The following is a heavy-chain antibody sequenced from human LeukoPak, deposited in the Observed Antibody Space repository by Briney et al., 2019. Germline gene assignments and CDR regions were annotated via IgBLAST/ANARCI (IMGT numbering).Heavy chain of an antibody. CDR3: AKESSGGWYFDY. CDR1: GFTVSSNY. J-gene: IGHJ4*02. CDR2: IPASGGST. V-gene: IGHV3-23*01. D-gene: IGHD6-19*01. Sequence: GGSLRLSCAASGFTVSSNYMSWVRQAPGKGLEWVSSIPASGGSTYYADSVKGRFTISRDNSKNSLYLQMNSLRAEDTAVYYCAKESSGGWYFDYWGQGTLVTVSS.